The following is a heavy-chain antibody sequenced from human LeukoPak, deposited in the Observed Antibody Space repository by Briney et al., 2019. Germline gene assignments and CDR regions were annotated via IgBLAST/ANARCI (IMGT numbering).Heavy chain of an antibody. CDR2: ITGNGGTK. D-gene: IGHD1-7*01. CDR3: AKFTGTTIYYGVDV. J-gene: IGHJ6*02. CDR1: GFTFNSCA. Sequence: PGGSLRLSCAASGFTFNSCAMSWVRQAPGKGLEWLSGITGNGGTKYYAGSVKGRFTISRDNSKNTLYLQMNSLRVEDTAAHYCAKFTGTTIYYGVDVWGRGTTVTVSS. V-gene: IGHV3-23*01.